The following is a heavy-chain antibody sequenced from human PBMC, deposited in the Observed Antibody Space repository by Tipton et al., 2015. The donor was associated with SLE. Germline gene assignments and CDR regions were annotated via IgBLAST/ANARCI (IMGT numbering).Heavy chain of an antibody. Sequence: LRLSCTVSGDSIRSGYYWGWIRQPPGKGLEWIGSIYHRGSTYYNASLKSRVTISVDTSNNQFSLKLSSVSAADTAVYYCASARRDWDSYYYYYYYMDVWGKGSTVTVSS. CDR2: IYHRGST. D-gene: IGHD3/OR15-3a*01. CDR1: GDSIRSGYY. CDR3: ASARRDWDSYYYYYYYMDV. V-gene: IGHV4-38-2*02. J-gene: IGHJ6*03.